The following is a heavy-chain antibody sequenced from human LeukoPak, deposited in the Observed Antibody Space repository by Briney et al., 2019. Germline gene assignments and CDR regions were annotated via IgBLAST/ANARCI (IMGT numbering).Heavy chain of an antibody. CDR1: GGSISSSSYY. CDR2: IYYSGST. J-gene: IGHJ4*02. D-gene: IGHD2-21*02. CDR3: ARVVSSAGDCAGCPDY. Sequence: SETLSLTCTVSGGSISSSSYYWGWIRQPPGKGLEWIGSIYYSGSTYYNPSLKSRVTISVDTSKNQFSLKLSSVTAADTAVYYCARVVSSAGDCAGCPDYWGQGTLVTVSS. V-gene: IGHV4-39*07.